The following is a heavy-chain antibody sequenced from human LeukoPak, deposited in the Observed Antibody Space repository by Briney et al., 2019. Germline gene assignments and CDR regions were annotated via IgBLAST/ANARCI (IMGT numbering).Heavy chain of an antibody. J-gene: IGHJ4*02. D-gene: IGHD1-14*01. CDR1: GLTFRTHW. CDR2: IKPDGSET. V-gene: IGHV3-7*01. CDR3: ARITNRDYFDF. Sequence: GGSLRLSCAASGLTFRTHWMNWVRQAPGKGLEWVANIKPDGSETYYVDSVKGRFTVTRDNAQSSLHLQMDSLRGEDTAVYYCARITNRDYFDFWGQGTLVTVSS.